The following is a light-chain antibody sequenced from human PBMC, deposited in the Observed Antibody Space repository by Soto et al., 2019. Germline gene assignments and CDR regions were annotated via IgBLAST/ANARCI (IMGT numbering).Light chain of an antibody. CDR3: QQYGSYSPWT. J-gene: IGKJ1*01. CDR2: KAS. CDR1: QSIGSW. V-gene: IGKV1-5*03. Sequence: DIQMTQSPSTLSASVGDRVTITCRASQSIGSWLAWYQQKPGKAPNLLIYKASSLESGVPSRFSGSGSGTEFTLTISRLQPDDFASYYCQQYGSYSPWTFGQGTKVEIK.